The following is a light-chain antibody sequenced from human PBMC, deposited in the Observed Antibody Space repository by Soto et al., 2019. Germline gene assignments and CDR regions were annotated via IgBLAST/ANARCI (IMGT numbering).Light chain of an antibody. CDR2: GAS. V-gene: IGKV3-20*01. CDR3: QQYHNSILM. J-gene: IGKJ1*01. CDR1: QSVSSSH. Sequence: ENVLTQSPGTLSLSPGETATLSCRASQSVSSSHLAWYQQKPGQAPRLLMYGASSRATGIPDRFSGGGSGADFTLTISRLEPEDFGVYYCQQYHNSILMFGQGTKVDI.